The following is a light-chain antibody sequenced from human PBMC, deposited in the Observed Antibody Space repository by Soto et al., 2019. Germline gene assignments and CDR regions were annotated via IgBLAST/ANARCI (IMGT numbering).Light chain of an antibody. CDR1: ESFVYSAGNTY. V-gene: IGKV2-30*01. CDR3: MQGIDWPPIT. CDR2: KVS. J-gene: IGKJ5*01. Sequence: VVITHSPLSLHVTPGNSASLSFRSIESFVYSAGNTYLNWFQQRPGQSPRRLIYKVSNRDSGVPDRFSGSGSGTDFTLKISRVEAEDVGVYYCMQGIDWPPITCGQGPRRAIK.